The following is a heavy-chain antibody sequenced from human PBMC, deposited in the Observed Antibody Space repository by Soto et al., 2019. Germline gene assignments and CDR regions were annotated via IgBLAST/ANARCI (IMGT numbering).Heavy chain of an antibody. CDR1: GFTFSSYA. J-gene: IGHJ4*02. CDR3: ARDPYSSGWYDY. D-gene: IGHD6-19*01. CDR2: ISYDGSNK. Sequence: QVQLVESGGGVVQPGRSLRLSCAASGFTFSSYAMHWVRQAPGKGLEWVAVISYDGSNKYYADSVKGRFTISSDNSKNTLYLQMNSLRAEDTAVYYCARDPYSSGWYDYWGQGTLVTVSS. V-gene: IGHV3-30-3*01.